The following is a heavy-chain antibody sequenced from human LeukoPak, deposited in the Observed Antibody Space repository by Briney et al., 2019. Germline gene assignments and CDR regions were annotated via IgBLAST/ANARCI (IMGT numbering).Heavy chain of an antibody. CDR2: INPNSGVT. D-gene: IGHD1-26*01. V-gene: IGHV1-2*02. J-gene: IGHJ4*02. CDR1: GYTFTDYY. Sequence: ASVKVSCKASGYTFTDYYMHWVRQAPGQGLEWMGWINPNSGVTNCAQKFQGRVTMTRDTSVSTAYMELNNLTSDDTAVYYCARGIGGTYYYFDYWGQGTLVTVSS. CDR3: ARGIGGTYYYFDY.